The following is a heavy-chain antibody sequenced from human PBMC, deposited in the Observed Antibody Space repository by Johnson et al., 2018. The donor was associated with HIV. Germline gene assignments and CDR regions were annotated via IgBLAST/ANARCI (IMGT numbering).Heavy chain of an antibody. J-gene: IGHJ3*02. V-gene: IGHV3-15*01. D-gene: IGHD6-13*01. CDR1: GISFSYAW. Sequence: EQLVESGGGLVKPGGSLRLSCAASGISFSYAWMSWVRRAPGKGLEWVGRIKSKGSGGTIDYAAPVKDRFTISRDDSKNTLYLQMNSPKTEDTAVYYCARVGQQSNAFDIWGQGTMVTVSS. CDR2: IKSKGSGGTI. CDR3: ARVGQQSNAFDI.